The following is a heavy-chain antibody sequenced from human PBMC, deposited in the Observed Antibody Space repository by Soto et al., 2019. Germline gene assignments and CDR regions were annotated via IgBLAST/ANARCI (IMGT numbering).Heavy chain of an antibody. J-gene: IGHJ3*02. Sequence: QVQLQQWGAGLLKPSETLSLTCAVYGGSFSGYYWSWIRQPPGKGLEWIGEINHSGSTNYNPSLKSRVTISVDTSKTLFSLKLSSVTAADTAVYYCARFGKRGSVVVTATRNDAFDIWGQGTMVTVSS. CDR3: ARFGKRGSVVVTATRNDAFDI. V-gene: IGHV4-34*01. CDR1: GGSFSGYY. D-gene: IGHD2-21*02. CDR2: INHSGST.